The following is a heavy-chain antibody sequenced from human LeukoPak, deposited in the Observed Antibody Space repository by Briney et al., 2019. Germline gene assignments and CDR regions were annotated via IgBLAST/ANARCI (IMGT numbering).Heavy chain of an antibody. CDR3: VRDRAGSSGYYSAFDY. J-gene: IGHJ4*02. V-gene: IGHV4-61*02. Sequence: SETLSLTCTVSGDSINSGSYYWSWIRQPAGKGLEWIGRMYTSGSAYYDPSLKSRVTMSIDTSRNQFSLNLSSVTAADTAVYYCVRDRAGSSGYYSAFDYWGQGILVTVPS. CDR1: GDSINSGSYY. CDR2: MYTSGSA. D-gene: IGHD3-22*01.